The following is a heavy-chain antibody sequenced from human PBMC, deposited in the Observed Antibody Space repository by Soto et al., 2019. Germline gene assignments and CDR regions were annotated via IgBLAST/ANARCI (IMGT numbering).Heavy chain of an antibody. CDR1: GFTFSSYA. Sequence: GGSLRLSCAASGFTFSSYAMSWVRQAPGKGLEWVSAISGSGGSTYYADSVKGRFTISRDNSKNTLYLQMNSLRAEDTAVYYCAKMGSNWDYYYMDVWGKGTTVTVSS. CDR2: ISGSGGST. J-gene: IGHJ6*03. V-gene: IGHV3-23*01. D-gene: IGHD7-27*01. CDR3: AKMGSNWDYYYMDV.